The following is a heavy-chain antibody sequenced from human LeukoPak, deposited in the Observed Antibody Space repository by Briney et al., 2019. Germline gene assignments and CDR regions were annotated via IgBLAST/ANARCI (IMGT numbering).Heavy chain of an antibody. CDR2: IIPIFGTA. CDR1: GGTFSSYA. V-gene: IGHV1-69*06. CDR3: ARGDTYYYDSSGYYCGFDI. J-gene: IGHJ3*02. Sequence: ASVKVSCKASGGTFSSYAISWARQAPGQGLEWMGGIIPIFGTANYAQKFQGRVTITADKSTSTAYMELSSLRSEDTAVYYCARGDTYYYDSSGYYCGFDIWGQGTMVTVSS. D-gene: IGHD3-22*01.